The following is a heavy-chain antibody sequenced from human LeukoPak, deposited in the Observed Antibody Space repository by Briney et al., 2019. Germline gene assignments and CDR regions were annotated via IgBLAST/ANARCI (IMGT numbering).Heavy chain of an antibody. Sequence: GGSVRLSCAASGFPFSSYWMAWARQAPGKGLEWVATITLDGSDSYYVDSVKGRFTVSRDNAKNSLYLQMNSLRVEDTAVFYCTTENWYVFENWGKGSLVTVSS. CDR3: TTENWYVFEN. D-gene: IGHD1-1*01. CDR1: GFPFSSYW. J-gene: IGHJ4*02. V-gene: IGHV3-7*04. CDR2: ITLDGSDS.